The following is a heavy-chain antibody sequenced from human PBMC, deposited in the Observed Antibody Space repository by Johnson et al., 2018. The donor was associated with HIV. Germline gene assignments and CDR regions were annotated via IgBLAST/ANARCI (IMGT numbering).Heavy chain of an antibody. CDR3: AKGLRYFDWLGANDACDI. J-gene: IGHJ3*02. D-gene: IGHD3-9*01. CDR2: IKKDGSEK. V-gene: IGHV3-7*03. Sequence: VQLVESGGGVVQPGRSLRLSCAASGFTFSSYAMHWVRQAPGKGLEWVANIKKDGSEKYYVDSVKGRFTISRDNSKRTLYLQMNSLRAEDTAVYYCAKGLRYFDWLGANDACDIWGQGTMVTVSS. CDR1: GFTFSSYA.